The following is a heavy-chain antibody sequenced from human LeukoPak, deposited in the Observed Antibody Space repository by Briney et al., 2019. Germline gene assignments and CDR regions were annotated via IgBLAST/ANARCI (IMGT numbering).Heavy chain of an antibody. CDR3: ARRTLLRGVIIKDDY. J-gene: IGHJ4*02. V-gene: IGHV3-23*01. Sequence: PGGSLRLSCAASGFTFSSYAMSWVRQAPGKGLEWVSSISGSGGSTYFADSVKGRFTISRDNSKNTLYLQMNSLRAEDTAVFYCARRTLLRGVIIKDDYWGQGTLVTVSS. CDR2: ISGSGGST. D-gene: IGHD3-10*01. CDR1: GFTFSSYA.